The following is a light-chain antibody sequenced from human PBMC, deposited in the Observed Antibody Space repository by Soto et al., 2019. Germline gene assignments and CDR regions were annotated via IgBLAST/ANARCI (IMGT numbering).Light chain of an antibody. J-gene: IGLJ1*01. CDR2: GNS. V-gene: IGLV1-40*01. Sequence: QSVLTQPPSVSGAPGQRVTISCTGSSSNIGADYDVHWYQQLPGTAPKLLIYGNSNRPSGVPDRFSGSKSGTSATLAITGLQAEDEADYYCQSYDGRLSGYVFGTGTKVTVL. CDR1: SSNIGADYD. CDR3: QSYDGRLSGYV.